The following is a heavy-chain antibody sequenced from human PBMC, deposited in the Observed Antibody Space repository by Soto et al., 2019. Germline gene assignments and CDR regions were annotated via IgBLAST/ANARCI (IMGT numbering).Heavy chain of an antibody. D-gene: IGHD3-22*01. J-gene: IGHJ4*02. CDR1: GFTFSSYA. CDR2: ISYDGSDK. V-gene: IGHV3-30*01. Sequence: GGSLRLSCAASGFTFSSYAMHWVRQAPGKGLEWVALISYDGSDKDYADSVKGRFTISRDNSRNTLFLQMYSLRAEDTAVYYCARDYYKYYDSSGYYRSPAYWGQGTLVTVSS. CDR3: ARDYYKYYDSSGYYRSPAY.